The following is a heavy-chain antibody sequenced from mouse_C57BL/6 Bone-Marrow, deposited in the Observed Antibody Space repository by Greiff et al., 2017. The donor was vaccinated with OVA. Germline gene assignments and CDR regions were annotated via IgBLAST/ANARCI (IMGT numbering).Heavy chain of an antibody. J-gene: IGHJ4*01. V-gene: IGHV1-85*01. Sequence: VQLQQSGPELVKPGASVKLSCKASGYTFTSYDINWVKQRPGQGLEWIGWIYPRDGSTKYNEKFKGKATLTVDTSSSTAYMELHSLTSEDSAVYFCAPFITTVVAGAMDYWGQGTSVTVSS. CDR3: APFITTVVAGAMDY. CDR1: GYTFTSYD. D-gene: IGHD1-1*01. CDR2: IYPRDGST.